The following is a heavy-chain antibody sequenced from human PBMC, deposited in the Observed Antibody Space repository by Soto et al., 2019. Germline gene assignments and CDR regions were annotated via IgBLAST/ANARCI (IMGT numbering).Heavy chain of an antibody. Sequence: ASVKVSCKASGYTFTSYAMHWVRQAPGQRLEWMGWINAGNGNTKYSQKFQGRVTITRETSASTAYMELSSLRSEDTAVYYCARDRIPNNRVPAAIHYYYYYMDVWGKGTTVTVSS. CDR3: ARDRIPNNRVPAAIHYYYYYMDV. J-gene: IGHJ6*03. CDR1: GYTFTSYA. V-gene: IGHV1-3*01. CDR2: INAGNGNT. D-gene: IGHD2-2*02.